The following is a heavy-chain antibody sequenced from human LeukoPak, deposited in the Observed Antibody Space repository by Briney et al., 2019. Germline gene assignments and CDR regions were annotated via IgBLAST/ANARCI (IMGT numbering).Heavy chain of an antibody. D-gene: IGHD3-9*01. CDR2: NLGSVEST. J-gene: IGHJ4*02. V-gene: IGHV3-23*01. Sequence: GGSLRLACAASVFTFSSYAMGWVRQAPGEGRGWVSANLGSVESTIYADSGKGRFNIPRDNSKNTVYLPMNSLRAEDTAGYYCAKASFLAGRYCVWLWVYWGQGTLVTVSS. CDR1: VFTFSSYA. CDR3: AKASFLAGRYCVWLWVY.